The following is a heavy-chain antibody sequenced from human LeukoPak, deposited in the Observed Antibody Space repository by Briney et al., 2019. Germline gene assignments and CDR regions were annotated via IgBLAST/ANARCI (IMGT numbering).Heavy chain of an antibody. V-gene: IGHV1-2*02. J-gene: IGHJ5*02. Sequence: ASVKVSCKASGYTFTGYYMHWVRQAPGQGLEWMGWINPNSGGTNYAQKFQGRVPMTRDTSISTAYMELSRLRSDDTAVYYCARGTAMAPNWFDPWGQGTLVTVSS. CDR2: INPNSGGT. CDR1: GYTFTGYY. CDR3: ARGTAMAPNWFDP. D-gene: IGHD5-18*01.